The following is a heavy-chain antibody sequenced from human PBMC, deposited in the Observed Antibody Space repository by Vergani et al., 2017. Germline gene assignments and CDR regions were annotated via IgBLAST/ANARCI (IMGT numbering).Heavy chain of an antibody. V-gene: IGHV1-8*01. CDR3: ATSHSGSHLYWYYYYMDG. Sequence: QVQLVQSGAEVKKPGASVKVSCKASGYTFTSYDINWVRQATGQGLEWMGWMNPNSGNTGYAQKFQGRVTMTRNTSISTAYMELSSLRSEDTAVYYCATSHSGSHLYWYYYYMDGWGKGTTVTVSS. D-gene: IGHD1-26*01. J-gene: IGHJ6*03. CDR2: MNPNSGNT. CDR1: GYTFTSYD.